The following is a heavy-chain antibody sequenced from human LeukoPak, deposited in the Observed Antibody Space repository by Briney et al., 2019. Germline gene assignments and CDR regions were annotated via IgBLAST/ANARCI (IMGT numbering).Heavy chain of an antibody. Sequence: ASVKVSCKASGYTFTGYYIHWVRQAPGQGLEWMGWINPNSGGTNYAQKFQGRVTMTRDTSISTAYMELSRLRSDDTAVYYCARDTPLSYGDYENWFDPWGQGTLVTVSS. V-gene: IGHV1-2*02. D-gene: IGHD4-17*01. CDR3: ARDTPLSYGDYENWFDP. CDR2: INPNSGGT. CDR1: GYTFTGYY. J-gene: IGHJ5*02.